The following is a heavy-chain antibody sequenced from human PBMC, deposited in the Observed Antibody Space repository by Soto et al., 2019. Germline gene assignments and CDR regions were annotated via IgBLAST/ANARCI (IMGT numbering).Heavy chain of an antibody. CDR3: ARDPRRFLEWLLLGRPTFDP. CDR1: GFTFSSYA. CDR2: ISYDGSNK. V-gene: IGHV3-30-3*01. J-gene: IGHJ5*02. D-gene: IGHD3-3*01. Sequence: QVQLVESGGGVVQPGRSLRLSCAASGFTFSSYAMHWVRQAPGKGLEWVAVISYDGSNKYYADSVKGRFTISRDNSKNTLYLQMNSLRAEDTAVYHCARDPRRFLEWLLLGRPTFDPWGQGTLVTVSS.